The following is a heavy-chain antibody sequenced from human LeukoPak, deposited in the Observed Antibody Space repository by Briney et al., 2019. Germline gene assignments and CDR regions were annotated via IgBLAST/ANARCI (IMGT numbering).Heavy chain of an antibody. J-gene: IGHJ4*02. CDR1: GGSFSGYY. V-gene: IGHV4-34*01. CDR3: ARGLVGNVLRYFDWLLHFDY. CDR2: INHSGST. D-gene: IGHD3-9*01. Sequence: SETLSLTRAVYGGSFSGYYWSWIRQPPGKGLEWIGEINHSGSTNYNPSLKSRVTISVDTSKNQFSLKLSSVTAADTAVYYCARGLVGNVLRYFDWLLHFDYWGQGTLVTVSS.